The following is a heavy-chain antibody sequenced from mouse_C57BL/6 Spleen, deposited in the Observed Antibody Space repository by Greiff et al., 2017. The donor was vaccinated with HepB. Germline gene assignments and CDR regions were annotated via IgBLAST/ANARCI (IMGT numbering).Heavy chain of an antibody. D-gene: IGHD2-3*01. CDR2: IHPNSGST. J-gene: IGHJ4*01. CDR3: ASGDGYYHYYAMDY. Sequence: VQLQQSGAELVKPGASVKLSCKASGYTFTSYWMHWVKQRPGQGLEWIGMIHPNSGSTNYNEKFKSKATLTVDKSSSTAYMQLSSLTSEDSAVYYCASGDGYYHYYAMDYWGQGTSVTVAS. V-gene: IGHV1-64*01. CDR1: GYTFTSYW.